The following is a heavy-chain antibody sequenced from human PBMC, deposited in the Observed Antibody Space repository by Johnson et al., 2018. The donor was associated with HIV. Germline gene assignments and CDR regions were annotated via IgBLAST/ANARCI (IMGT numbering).Heavy chain of an antibody. D-gene: IGHD1-26*01. CDR2: IRYDGSNK. Sequence: QMLLVESGGGLVQPGGSLRLSCAAFGFTFSSYGMHWVRQAPGKGLEWVAFIRYDGSNKYYADSVKGRITISRENAKNSLYLQMNSLRAGDTAVYYCARSRWGSTLGALDIWGQGTMVTVSS. CDR1: GFTFSSYG. J-gene: IGHJ3*02. CDR3: ARSRWGSTLGALDI. V-gene: IGHV3-30*02.